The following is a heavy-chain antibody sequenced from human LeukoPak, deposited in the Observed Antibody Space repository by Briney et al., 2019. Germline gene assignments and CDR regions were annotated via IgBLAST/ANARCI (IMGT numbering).Heavy chain of an antibody. CDR2: ISYDGSNK. Sequence: GGSLRLSCAASGFTFSAYAMHWVRQAPGKGLEWVAVISYDGSNKYYADSVKGRFTISGDKSKDTLYLQMKSLRPEGTAVYYCARGPGPIAGAKNPFDIWGQGTMVTVSS. CDR1: GFTFSAYA. V-gene: IGHV3-30*01. CDR3: ARGPGPIAGAKNPFDI. J-gene: IGHJ3*02. D-gene: IGHD1-26*01.